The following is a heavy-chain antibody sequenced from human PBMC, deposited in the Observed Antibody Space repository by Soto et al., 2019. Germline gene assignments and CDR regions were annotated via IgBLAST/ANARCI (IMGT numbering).Heavy chain of an antibody. CDR3: ARGVSAGVDY. V-gene: IGHV1-8*01. Sequence: QVQLVQSGAEVREPGASVKVSCKASGYSFTSLDINWVRQTAGQGLEWMGWMQPSTGRTGYAQKFQGRVTMTRDTSINTAHMELTTLTSDDRALYSCARGVSAGVDYWGQGTLVTVSS. CDR1: GYSFTSLD. J-gene: IGHJ4*02. D-gene: IGHD1-26*01. CDR2: MQPSTGRT.